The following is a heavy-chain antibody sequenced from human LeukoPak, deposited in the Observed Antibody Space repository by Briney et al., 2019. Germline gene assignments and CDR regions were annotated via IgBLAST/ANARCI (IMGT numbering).Heavy chain of an antibody. V-gene: IGHV3-48*03. D-gene: IGHD3-22*01. CDR1: GFTFSSYE. CDR2: ISSSGSTI. J-gene: IGHJ4*02. CDR3: ARDGVSYYYDSSGGYYFDY. Sequence: PGGSLRLSCAASGFTFSSYEMNWVRQAPGKGLEWVSYISSSGSTIYYADSVKGRFTISRDNAKNSLYLQMNSLRAEDRAVYYCARDGVSYYYDSSGGYYFDYWGQGTLVTVSS.